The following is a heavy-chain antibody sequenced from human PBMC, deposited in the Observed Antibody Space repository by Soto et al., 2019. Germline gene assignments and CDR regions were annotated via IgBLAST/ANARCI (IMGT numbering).Heavy chain of an antibody. CDR2: ITGGGGGRT. CDR3: AKDVLGGYGQLGY. Sequence: PGGSLRLSCAASGFTFTNYAMNWVRQAPGKGLEWVSTITGGGGGRTNYADSVKGRFTISRDNSKNTLYLQMNSLRAEDTAVYYCAKDVLGGYGQLGYWGQGTLVTVSS. D-gene: IGHD5-12*01. CDR1: GFTFTNYA. J-gene: IGHJ4*02. V-gene: IGHV3-23*01.